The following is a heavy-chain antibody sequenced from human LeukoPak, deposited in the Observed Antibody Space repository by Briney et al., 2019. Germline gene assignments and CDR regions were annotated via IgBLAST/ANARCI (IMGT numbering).Heavy chain of an antibody. V-gene: IGHV3-23*01. J-gene: IGHJ6*02. D-gene: IGHD6-6*01. CDR3: ARDLVSSSSSRDYYYAVDV. CDR1: GFTFSSYA. Sequence: GSLRLSCAASGFTFSSYAMSWVRQAPGKGLEWVSAISGSGGSTYYADSVKGRFTISRDNSKNTLYLQMNSLRAEDTAVYYCARDLVSSSSSRDYYYAVDVWGQGTTVTVSS. CDR2: ISGSGGST.